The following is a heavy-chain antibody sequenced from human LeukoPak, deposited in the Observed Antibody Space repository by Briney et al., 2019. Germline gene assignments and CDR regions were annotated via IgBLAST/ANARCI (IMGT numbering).Heavy chain of an antibody. Sequence: PGGSLRLSCAASGFTFSTSAMSWVRQAPGKGLEWVANIKQDGSEKYYVDSVKGRFTISRDNAKNSLYLQMNSLRAEDTAVYYCARDSLRAWAWGQGTLVTVSS. CDR1: GFTFSTSA. J-gene: IGHJ5*02. CDR2: IKQDGSEK. V-gene: IGHV3-7*01. CDR3: ARDSLRAWA. D-gene: IGHD3-16*02.